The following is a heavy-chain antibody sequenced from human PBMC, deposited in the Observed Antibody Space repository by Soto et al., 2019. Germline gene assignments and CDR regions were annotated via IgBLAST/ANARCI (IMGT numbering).Heavy chain of an antibody. CDR2: IIPIFGTA. J-gene: IGHJ6*02. CDR3: ARGTIFGVVTTYYYYGMDV. D-gene: IGHD3-3*01. V-gene: IGHV1-69*06. CDR1: GGTFSSDA. Sequence: SVKVSCKASGGTFSSDAISWVRQAPGQGLEWMGGIIPIFGTANYAQKFQGRVTITADKSTSTAYMELSSLRSEDTAVYYCARGTIFGVVTTYYYYGMDVWGQGTTVTVSS.